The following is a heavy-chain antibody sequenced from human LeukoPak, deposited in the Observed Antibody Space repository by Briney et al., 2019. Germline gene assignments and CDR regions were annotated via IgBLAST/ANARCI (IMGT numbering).Heavy chain of an antibody. CDR1: GFTFSSYS. D-gene: IGHD3-10*01. V-gene: IGHV3-21*01. J-gene: IGHJ6*03. CDR3: ARIPLGDYYYMDV. Sequence: GGSLRLSXAASGFTFSSYSMNWVSQAPGKGLEWVSSISSSSSYIYYADSVKGRFTISRDNAKNSLYLQMNSLRAEDTAVYYCARIPLGDYYYMDVWGKGTTVTVSS. CDR2: ISSSSSYI.